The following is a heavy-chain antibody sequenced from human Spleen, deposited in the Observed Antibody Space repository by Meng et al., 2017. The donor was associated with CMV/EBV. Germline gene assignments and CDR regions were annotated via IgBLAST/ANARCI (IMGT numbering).Heavy chain of an antibody. CDR2: ISYDGSNK. CDR1: FNFSSYA. J-gene: IGHJ6*02. Sequence: FNFSSYAMHWVRQAPGKGLEWVAVISYDGSNKYYADSVKGRFTISRDNSKNTLYLQMNSLRAEDTAVYYCARDAVPAANYYYGMDVWGQGTTVTVSS. V-gene: IGHV3-30-3*01. CDR3: ARDAVPAANYYYGMDV. D-gene: IGHD2-2*01.